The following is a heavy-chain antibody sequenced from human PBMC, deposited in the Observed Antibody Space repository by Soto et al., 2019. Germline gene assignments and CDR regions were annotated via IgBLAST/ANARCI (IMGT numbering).Heavy chain of an antibody. D-gene: IGHD3-10*01. V-gene: IGHV4-31*03. J-gene: IGHJ6*02. CDR2: IYYSGST. CDR1: GGSISSGGYY. Sequence: KASETLSLTCTVSGGSISSGGYYWSWIRQHPGKGLEWIGYIYYSGSTYYNPSLKSRVTISVDTSKNQFSLKLSSVTAADTAVYYCATRAQYGSGSYWGPYYYYGMDVWGQGTTVTVS. CDR3: ATRAQYGSGSYWGPYYYYGMDV.